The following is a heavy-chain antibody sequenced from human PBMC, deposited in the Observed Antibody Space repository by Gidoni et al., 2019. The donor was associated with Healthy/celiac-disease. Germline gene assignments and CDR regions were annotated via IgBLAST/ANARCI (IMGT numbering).Heavy chain of an antibody. CDR1: GFTFSSYS. D-gene: IGHD4-17*01. J-gene: IGHJ3*02. V-gene: IGHV3-48*02. Sequence: EVQLVESGGGLVQPGGSLRLSCEASGFTFSSYSMNWVRQAPGKGLEWVSYISSSSSTIYYADSVKGRFTISRDNAKNSLYLQMNSLRDEDTAVYYCARDPSGDYESNAFDIWGQGTMVTVSS. CDR3: ARDPSGDYESNAFDI. CDR2: ISSSSSTI.